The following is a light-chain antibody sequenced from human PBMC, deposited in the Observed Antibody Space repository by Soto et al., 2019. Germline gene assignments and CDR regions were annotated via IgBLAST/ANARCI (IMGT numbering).Light chain of an antibody. J-gene: IGKJ5*01. CDR3: QQYNNWPWT. Sequence: EIVMTQSPATLSVSPGERATLSCRASQSVATNLAWYQQKPGQPPRLLIYGASTRATGIPARFSGSGSGKEFTLTISSLQSVEVAVYAGQQYNNWPWTFGQGTRLEIK. CDR1: QSVATN. CDR2: GAS. V-gene: IGKV3-15*01.